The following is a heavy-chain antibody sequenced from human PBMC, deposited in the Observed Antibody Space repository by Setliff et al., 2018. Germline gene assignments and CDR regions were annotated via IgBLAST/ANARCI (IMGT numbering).Heavy chain of an antibody. CDR3: ARALYPSSFIGHNWFDP. D-gene: IGHD2-2*01. Sequence: ESLKISCKASGYSFTNYWIVWVRQMPGKGLEWMGMIYPDDSDTKYHPSFQGQVTISADKSISTAYLQWSSLKASDTAMYYCARALYPSSFIGHNWFDPWGQGTLVTVSS. V-gene: IGHV5-51*01. CDR2: IYPDDSDT. CDR1: GYSFTNYW. J-gene: IGHJ5*02.